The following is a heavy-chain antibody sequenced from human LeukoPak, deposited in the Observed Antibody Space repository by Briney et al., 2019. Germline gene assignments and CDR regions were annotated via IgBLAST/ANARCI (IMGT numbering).Heavy chain of an antibody. CDR2: INPSGGST. CDR1: GYSFTSYY. J-gene: IGHJ6*02. D-gene: IGHD3-3*01. CDR3: ARDRRVIGGYYYYGMDV. Sequence: GASVKVSCKASGYSFTSYYMHWVRQAPGQGLEWMGIINPSGGSTSYAQKFQGRVTLTRDTSTSTVYMELSSLRSDDTAVYYCARDRRVIGGYYYYGMDVWGQGTTVTVSS. V-gene: IGHV1-46*01.